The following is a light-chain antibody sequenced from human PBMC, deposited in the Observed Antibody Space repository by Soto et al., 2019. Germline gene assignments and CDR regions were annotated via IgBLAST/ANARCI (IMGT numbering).Light chain of an antibody. CDR1: SSDFGNYNL. Sequence: QSVLTQPASVSGSPGQSITISCTGTSSDFGNYNLVSWYQQHPGKVPKLILFEVNKRPSGVSGRFSGSKSGNTASLTVSGLQAEDEADYYCSSYAGSNNVLFGGGTKLTVL. V-gene: IGLV2-14*02. J-gene: IGLJ2*01. CDR3: SSYAGSNNVL. CDR2: EVN.